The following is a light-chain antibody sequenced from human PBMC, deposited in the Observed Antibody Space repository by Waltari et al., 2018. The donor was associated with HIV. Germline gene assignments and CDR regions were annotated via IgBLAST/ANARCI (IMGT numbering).Light chain of an antibody. V-gene: IGKV3-20*01. CDR1: QTINSNY. CDR3: QQYGSSPIT. CDR2: GAS. J-gene: IGKJ4*01. Sequence: EIVLTQSPGTLSLSPGERATLTCRASQTINSNYLAWYQQRPGQAPRLLIYGASTRATGIPDRFSGSGSGTDFTLTISRLEPEDFAVFYCQQYGSSPITFGGGTKVEIK.